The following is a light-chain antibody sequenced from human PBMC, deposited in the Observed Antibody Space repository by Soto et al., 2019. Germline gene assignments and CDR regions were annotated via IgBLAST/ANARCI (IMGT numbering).Light chain of an antibody. CDR3: QQSSKTEFT. V-gene: IGKV1-39*01. J-gene: IGKJ3*01. CDR1: QNIGDH. CDR2: AAS. Sequence: DIQMTQSPSSLSASVGDKVTITCRASQNIGDHLNWYQQKPRKAPSLLIYAASILQSGVPSRFSGSGSGTDCTPTISSLQPEDFAIYYCQQSSKTEFTFGPGTTVDI.